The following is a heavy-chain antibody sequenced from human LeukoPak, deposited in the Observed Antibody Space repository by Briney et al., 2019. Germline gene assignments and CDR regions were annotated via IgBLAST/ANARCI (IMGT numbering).Heavy chain of an antibody. D-gene: IGHD3-22*01. CDR2: ITGSGAGT. J-gene: IGHJ4*02. CDR3: AKPHDSSGYYDY. V-gene: IGHV3-23*01. CDR1: GFTFGISA. Sequence: GGSLRLSCAASGFTFGISAMSWVRQAPGKGLEWVSSITGSGAGTYYAVSVKGRFIISRDNSKNTLYLQMNSLRAEDTAVYYCAKPHDSSGYYDYWGQGTLVTVSS.